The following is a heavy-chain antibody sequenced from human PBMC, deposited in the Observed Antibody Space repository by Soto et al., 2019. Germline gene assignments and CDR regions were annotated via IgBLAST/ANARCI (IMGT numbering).Heavy chain of an antibody. J-gene: IGHJ4*02. Sequence: EVQLVESGGGLVKPGGSLRLSCAASGFTFSSYSMNWVRQAPGKGLEWVSSISSSSSYIYYADSVKGRFTISRDNAKNSLYLQMNSLRAEDTAVYYCARASDPSGYYYVHFDYWGQGTLVTVSS. D-gene: IGHD3-22*01. CDR3: ARASDPSGYYYVHFDY. CDR2: ISSSSSYI. CDR1: GFTFSSYS. V-gene: IGHV3-21*01.